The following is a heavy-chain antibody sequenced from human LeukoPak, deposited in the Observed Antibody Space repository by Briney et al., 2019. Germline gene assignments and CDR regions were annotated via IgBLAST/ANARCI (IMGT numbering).Heavy chain of an antibody. Sequence: SQTLSLTCAVSGGSISSGGYSWSWIRQPPGKGLEWIGYIYHSGSTYYNPSLKSRVTISVDTSKNQFSLKLSSVTAADTAVYYCARVKAVAGTRSYYFDYWGQGTLVTVSS. CDR1: GGSISSGGYS. D-gene: IGHD6-19*01. V-gene: IGHV4-30-2*01. CDR2: IYHSGST. J-gene: IGHJ4*02. CDR3: ARVKAVAGTRSYYFDY.